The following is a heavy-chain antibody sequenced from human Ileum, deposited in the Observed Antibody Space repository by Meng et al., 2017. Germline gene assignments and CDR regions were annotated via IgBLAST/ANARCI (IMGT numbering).Heavy chain of an antibody. CDR3: ARDRLDYSDSGFDY. CDR2: ISSDGSST. CDR1: GFTLSSYW. J-gene: IGHJ4*02. V-gene: IGHV3-74*01. Sequence: EVQLVESGGGLVQPGGSLRLSCAASGFTLSSYWMHWVRQAPGKGLVWVSRISSDGSSTSYAGSVKGRFTISRDNAKNTLYLQVNSLRAEDTAVYYCARDRLDYSDSGFDYWGQGTLVTVSS. D-gene: IGHD4-11*01.